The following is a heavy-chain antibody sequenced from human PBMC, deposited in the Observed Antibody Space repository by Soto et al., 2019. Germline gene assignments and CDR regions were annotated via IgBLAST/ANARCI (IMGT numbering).Heavy chain of an antibody. CDR2: IYWDDDK. D-gene: IGHD6-19*01. CDR1: GFSLSSTRVA. Sequence: QITLKESCPTLVKPTQTLTLTCTFSGFSLSSTRVAVGWIRQPPGKALEWLALIYWDDDKRYSPFLKSRLTITKDTSKTQVVLTMTNMDPVDTATYYCAHSVVAGLGYYFDYWGQGTLVTVSS. V-gene: IGHV2-5*02. CDR3: AHSVVAGLGYYFDY. J-gene: IGHJ4*02.